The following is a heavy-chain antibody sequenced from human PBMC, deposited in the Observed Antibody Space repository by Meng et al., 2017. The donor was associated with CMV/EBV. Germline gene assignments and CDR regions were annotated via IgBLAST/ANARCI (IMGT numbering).Heavy chain of an antibody. J-gene: IGHJ2*01. V-gene: IGHV1-2*06. Sequence: ASVKVSCKASGYTFTGYYMHWVRQAPGQGLEWMGRINPNSGGTNYAQKFQGRVTMTRDTSISTAYMELSRLRSDDTAVYYCAINGITGTTLTWYFDLWGRGTLVTVSS. CDR2: INPNSGGT. CDR3: AINGITGTTLTWYFDL. CDR1: GYTFTGYY. D-gene: IGHD1-7*01.